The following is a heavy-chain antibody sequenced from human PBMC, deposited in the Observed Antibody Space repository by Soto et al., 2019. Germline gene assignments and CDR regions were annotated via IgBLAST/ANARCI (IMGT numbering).Heavy chain of an antibody. Sequence: QVPLVESGGGVVQPGRSLRLSCAASGFTFSTYVMHWVRQAPGKGLEWVAGISKDGNSQHYADSVKGRFTISRDNAKNTLYVQMDTLRGEDTAVYYCATEDHSSGHAGTFQHWGQGTLVTVSS. J-gene: IGHJ1*01. CDR1: GFTFSTYV. V-gene: IGHV3-30-3*01. D-gene: IGHD3-22*01. CDR2: ISKDGNSQ. CDR3: ATEDHSSGHAGTFQH.